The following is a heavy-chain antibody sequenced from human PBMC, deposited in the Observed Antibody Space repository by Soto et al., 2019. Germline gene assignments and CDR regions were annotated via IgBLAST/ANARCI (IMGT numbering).Heavy chain of an antibody. CDR2: IKSDGSST. Sequence: EVQLLESGGDLVQPGGSLILSCVASGFSFDNYAMSWVRQAPGKGLEWVSAIKSDGSSTYYAASVKDRFIISRDNSKNTLYLQLNSLRAEDTAVYYCAQLGLMTFSHKHYFNHWGRGTLVTVSS. J-gene: IGHJ4*02. CDR1: GFSFDNYA. CDR3: AQLGLMTFSHKHYFNH. V-gene: IGHV3-23*01. D-gene: IGHD3-16*01.